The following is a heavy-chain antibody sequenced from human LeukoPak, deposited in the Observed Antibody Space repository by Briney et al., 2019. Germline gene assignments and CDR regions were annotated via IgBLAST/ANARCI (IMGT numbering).Heavy chain of an antibody. CDR1: GFTFSDYW. CDR2: INSDGRDK. Sequence: PGGSLRLSCSGSGFTFSDYWMHWVRQAPGEGLVWVSVINSDGRDKRYADSVKGRFTISRDNANNMLYLQMNSLRVDDTAVYYCARVLRGLYNLGDWGQGTLVTVSS. D-gene: IGHD3-10*01. V-gene: IGHV3-74*01. CDR3: ARVLRGLYNLGD. J-gene: IGHJ4*02.